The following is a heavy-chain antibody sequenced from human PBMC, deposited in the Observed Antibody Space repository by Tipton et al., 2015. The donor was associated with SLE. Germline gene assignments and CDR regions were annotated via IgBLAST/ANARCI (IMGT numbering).Heavy chain of an antibody. Sequence: SLRLSCAASGFTFSSYWMHWVRQAPGKGLVWVSRIFSDGSRTTYADSVQGRFTISRDNAKNTLYLLLNSLRAEDTAVYYCARGLFSDYGIDSWGQGTLVTVSS. CDR3: ARGLFSDYGIDS. V-gene: IGHV3-74*01. CDR2: IFSDGSRT. CDR1: GFTFSSYW. J-gene: IGHJ4*02. D-gene: IGHD4-17*01.